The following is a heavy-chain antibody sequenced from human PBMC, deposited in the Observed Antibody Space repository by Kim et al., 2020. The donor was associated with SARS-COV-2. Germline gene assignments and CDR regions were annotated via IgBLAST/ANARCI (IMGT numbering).Heavy chain of an antibody. CDR2: IKHDGSET. J-gene: IGHJ1*01. CDR3: ARGSGWLIEH. CDR1: GFTPSIYW. Sequence: GGSLRLSCAASGFTPSIYWMNWVRQTPGKGLEWVANIKHDGSETKYVESVKGRFTISRDSARTSIYLQMNSLRAEDPAVYYCARGSGWLIEHWGQGTLVTVSS. D-gene: IGHD6-19*01. V-gene: IGHV3-7*05.